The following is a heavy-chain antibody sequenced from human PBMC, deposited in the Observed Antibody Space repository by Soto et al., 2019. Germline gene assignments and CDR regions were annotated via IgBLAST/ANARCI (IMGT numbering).Heavy chain of an antibody. CDR3: ASWLKGPDIGNYYYGMDV. D-gene: IGHD2-15*01. J-gene: IGHJ6*02. CDR1: GGAFSDYA. CDR2: IMPIFRAP. Sequence: QVQLVQSGAEVKKPGSSVKVSCKASGGAFSDYAFSWLRQAPGQGLEWLGGIMPIFRAPDYAQKFQGRVTITADEFTRTAYMAMNSLRSEDTAVYYCASWLKGPDIGNYYYGMDVWGQGTTVTVS. V-gene: IGHV1-69*12.